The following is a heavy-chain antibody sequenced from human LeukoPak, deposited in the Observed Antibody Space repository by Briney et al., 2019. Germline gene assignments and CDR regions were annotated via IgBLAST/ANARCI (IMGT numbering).Heavy chain of an antibody. V-gene: IGHV3-30*18. CDR3: AKGGYSRIAGTFDS. J-gene: IGHJ4*02. D-gene: IGHD5-12*01. CDR2: ISYGGRNT. CDR1: GLPFTSKA. Sequence: PGGPLRLSCEASGLPFTSKAMPGVRKAPGKGLEGVDFISYGGRNTYYAPSVKGRFTISRDNPKNTLYLQMDTLRAEDTAVYYCAKGGYSRIAGTFDSWGQGTLVTVSS.